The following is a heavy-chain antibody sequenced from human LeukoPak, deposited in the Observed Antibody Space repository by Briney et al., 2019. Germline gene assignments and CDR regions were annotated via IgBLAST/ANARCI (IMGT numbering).Heavy chain of an antibody. CDR3: ASSGGYCSSTSCYDWFDP. Sequence: PGRSLRLSCAAPGFTFSSYSMNWVRQAPGKGLEWVSSISSSSSYIYYADSVKGRFTISRDNAKNSLYLQMNSLRAEDTAVYYCASSGGYCSSTSCYDWFDPWGQGTLVTVSS. CDR1: GFTFSSYS. CDR2: ISSSSSYI. V-gene: IGHV3-21*01. J-gene: IGHJ5*02. D-gene: IGHD2-2*01.